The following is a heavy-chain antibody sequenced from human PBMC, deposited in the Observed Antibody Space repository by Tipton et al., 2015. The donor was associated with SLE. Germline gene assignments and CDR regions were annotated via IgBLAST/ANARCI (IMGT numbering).Heavy chain of an antibody. V-gene: IGHV4-34*01. Sequence: TLSLTCAVYGGSFSGYYWSWIRQPPGKGLEWIGEINHSGSTNYNPSLKSRVTISVDTSKKQFSLKLSSVTAADTAVYYCARGRENSIVVAVAATYPLDYWGQGTLVTVSS. D-gene: IGHD2-15*01. CDR2: INHSGST. CDR3: ARGRENSIVVAVAATYPLDY. CDR1: GGSFSGYY. J-gene: IGHJ4*02.